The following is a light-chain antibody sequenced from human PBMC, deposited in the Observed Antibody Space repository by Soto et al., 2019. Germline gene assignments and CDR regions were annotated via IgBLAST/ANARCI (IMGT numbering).Light chain of an antibody. CDR3: QSYDSSNPHVV. J-gene: IGLJ2*01. V-gene: IGLV6-57*04. Sequence: NFMLTQPHSVSESPGKTVTISCTRSSGSIASNYVQWYQQRPGSAPTTVIYKDNQRPSGVPDRFSGSIDSSSNSASLTISGLKTEDEADYYCQSYDSSNPHVVFGGGTKLTVL. CDR2: KDN. CDR1: SGSIASNY.